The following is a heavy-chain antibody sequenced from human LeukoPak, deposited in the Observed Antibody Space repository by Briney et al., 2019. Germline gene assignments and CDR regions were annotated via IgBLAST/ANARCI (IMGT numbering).Heavy chain of an antibody. D-gene: IGHD4-17*01. CDR1: GERPIAYY. V-gene: IGHV4-59*01. CDR3: ARGVGYGDSRHYDH. J-gene: IGHJ4*01. Sequence: SETLSHTCTVSGERPIAYYWAWSRQSPEKGLERIGYIYNYGSTKYEPSLKSRVTITEDTANNQFSLHLKSVTAADTAIYYCARGVGYGDSRHYDHWGPGRLVTVSS. CDR2: IYNYGST.